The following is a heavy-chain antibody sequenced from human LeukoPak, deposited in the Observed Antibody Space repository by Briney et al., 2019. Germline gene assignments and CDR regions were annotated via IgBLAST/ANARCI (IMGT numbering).Heavy chain of an antibody. CDR2: IYYDGST. CDR1: GASISGYY. V-gene: IGHV4-59*12. CDR3: ARYLRTSSTYYMDV. Sequence: SETLSLTCTVSGASISGYYWSWIRQPPGKVLEWFGYIYYDGSTNYNPSFKSRVTMSVDTSKNQFSLKLRSMTAADTAVYHCARYLRTSSTYYMDVWGKGTTVTVSS. J-gene: IGHJ6*03.